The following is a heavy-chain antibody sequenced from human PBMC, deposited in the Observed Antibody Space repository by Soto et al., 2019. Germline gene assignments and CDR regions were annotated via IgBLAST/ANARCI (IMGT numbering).Heavy chain of an antibody. CDR3: VKDFRTDYYDSSGLR. V-gene: IGHV3-64D*06. CDR2: ISSNGDST. CDR1: GFTFSGYG. D-gene: IGHD3-22*01. J-gene: IGHJ4*02. Sequence: EVLLVESGGGLVQPGGSLRLSCSASGFTFSGYGMHWVRQAPGKGLQYVSAISSNGDSTYYADSVKGRFTISRDNSKNTLYLQMSSLTAEDTAVYYCVKDFRTDYYDSSGLRWGQGTLVTVSS.